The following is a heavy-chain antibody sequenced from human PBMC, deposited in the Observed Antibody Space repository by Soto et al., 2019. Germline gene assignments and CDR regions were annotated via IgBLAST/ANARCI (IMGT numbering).Heavy chain of an antibody. CDR3: ARVKGDYYYYYGMDV. J-gene: IGHJ6*02. CDR2: IIPILGIA. V-gene: IGHV1-69*02. Sequence: QVQLVQSGAEVKKPGSSVKVSCKASGGTFSSYTISWVRQAPGQGLEWMGRIIPILGIANYAMKFQGRVTITADKSTSTAYMELSSLRSDDTAVYYCARVKGDYYYYYGMDVWGQGTTVTVSS. D-gene: IGHD1-26*01. CDR1: GGTFSSYT.